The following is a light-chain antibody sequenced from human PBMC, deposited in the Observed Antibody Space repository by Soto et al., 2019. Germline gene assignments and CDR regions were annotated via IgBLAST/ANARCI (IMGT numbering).Light chain of an antibody. CDR1: QSISVH. J-gene: IGKJ2*01. CDR2: AAS. V-gene: IGKV1-39*01. CDR3: QQSYITPYT. Sequence: DIQMTQSPSSLSASVGDTVTITCRASQSISVHLNWYQQKPGKVPKLLIYAASNLHSGLPSRFSGSGSETDFALTISSLQPEDFATYYCQQSYITPYTFGQGTRLEIK.